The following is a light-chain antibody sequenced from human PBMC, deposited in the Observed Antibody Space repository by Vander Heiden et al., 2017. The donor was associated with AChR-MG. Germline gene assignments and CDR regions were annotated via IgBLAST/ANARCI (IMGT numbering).Light chain of an antibody. CDR3: QQDNNLRT. J-gene: IGKJ1*01. CDR2: GAS. Sequence: EIVMTQSPATLSVSQGERATLSCRASQSVSSNLAWYQQKPGQPPRLLIYGASTRATGIPARFSGSGSGTEFTLTISSLQSEDFAVYYWQQDNNLRTFGQRTKVEIK. V-gene: IGKV3-15*01. CDR1: QSVSSN.